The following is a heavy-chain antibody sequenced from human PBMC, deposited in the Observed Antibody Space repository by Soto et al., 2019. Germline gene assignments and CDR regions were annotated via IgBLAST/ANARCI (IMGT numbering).Heavy chain of an antibody. CDR2: ISYSGST. Sequence: SETLSLSCTVSGGSISSGGYFWSWIRQHPGKGLEWIASISYSGSTYYNPTLKSRLIISVDTSKSQFSLKLSSVTAADTAVYYCARASNKRGYSYGPDYWGQGTLVTVSS. D-gene: IGHD5-18*01. V-gene: IGHV4-39*01. CDR3: ARASNKRGYSYGPDY. J-gene: IGHJ4*02. CDR1: GGSISSGGYF.